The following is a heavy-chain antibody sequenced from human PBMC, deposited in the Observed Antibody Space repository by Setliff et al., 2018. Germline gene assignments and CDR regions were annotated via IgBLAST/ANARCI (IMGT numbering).Heavy chain of an antibody. CDR2: MYFSGNT. CDR3: ARTYDVLTGYSSWLDP. D-gene: IGHD3-9*01. CDR1: GGSITRHY. Sequence: PSETLSLTCTVSGGSITRHYYTWIRQPPGKGLEWIGTMYFSGNTYYDPSLKSRVTMSVDTSKNQFTLRLTSVTAADTAFYYCARTYDVLTGYSSWLDPWGQGTLVTVS. V-gene: IGHV4-59*11. J-gene: IGHJ5*02.